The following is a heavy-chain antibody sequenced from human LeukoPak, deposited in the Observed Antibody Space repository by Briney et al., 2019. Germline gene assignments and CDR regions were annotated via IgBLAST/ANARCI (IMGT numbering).Heavy chain of an antibody. Sequence: GGSLRLSCAASGFTFSSYEMNWVRQAPGKGLEWVSYISSSGSTIYYADSVKGRFTISRDNAKNSLYLQMNSLRDGDTAVYYCTRVSPYGSGSCLDYWGQGTRVIVSS. CDR1: GFTFSSYE. CDR2: ISSSGSTI. V-gene: IGHV3-48*03. D-gene: IGHD3-10*01. CDR3: TRVSPYGSGSCLDY. J-gene: IGHJ4*02.